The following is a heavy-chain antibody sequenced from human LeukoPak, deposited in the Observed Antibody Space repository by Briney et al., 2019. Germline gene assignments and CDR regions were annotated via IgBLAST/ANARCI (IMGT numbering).Heavy chain of an antibody. V-gene: IGHV3-7*01. Sequence: GGSLRLSCAASGFTFSTYWMSWVRQAPGKGLEWVANIKQDGSERYYVDSVKGRFTISRDNAKNTLYLQMNSLRAEDTAVYYCARDVQYYDFWSGFAAWGQGTLVTVSS. CDR2: IKQDGSER. J-gene: IGHJ5*02. CDR1: GFTFSTYW. CDR3: ARDVQYYDFWSGFAA. D-gene: IGHD3-3*01.